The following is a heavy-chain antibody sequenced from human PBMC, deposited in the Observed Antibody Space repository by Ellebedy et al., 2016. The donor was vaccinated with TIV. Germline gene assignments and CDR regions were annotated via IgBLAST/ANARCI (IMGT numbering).Heavy chain of an antibody. J-gene: IGHJ4*02. CDR1: GYSFTNNW. Sequence: GESLKISCAASGYSFTNNWINWVRQMPGKGLEWMGGIDPSDFYVTYSPSFQGHVTISADNSTATSYLQWDSLKASDTAMYYCARRDYDFGVYALNYWGQGTLVTVSS. V-gene: IGHV5-10-1*01. CDR3: ARRDYDFGVYALNY. D-gene: IGHD4-17*01. CDR2: IDPSDFYV.